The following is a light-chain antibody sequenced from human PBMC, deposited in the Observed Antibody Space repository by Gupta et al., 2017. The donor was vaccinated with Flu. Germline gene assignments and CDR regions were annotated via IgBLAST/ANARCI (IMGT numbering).Light chain of an antibody. J-gene: IGLJ1*01. Sequence: QSVLTTPPSVSGAPGQRVTISCTGSSSNIGAHYDVHWYQQLPGAAPKLLIYGNTNRPSGVPDRFSGSKSGTSASLAITGLQAEDEADYYCQSYDSSLSGYVFGTGTQVTVL. CDR3: QSYDSSLSGYV. CDR2: GNT. V-gene: IGLV1-40*01. CDR1: SSNIGAHYD.